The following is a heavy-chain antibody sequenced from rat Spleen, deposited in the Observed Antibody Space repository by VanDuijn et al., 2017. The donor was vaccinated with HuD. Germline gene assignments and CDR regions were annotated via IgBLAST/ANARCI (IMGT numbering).Heavy chain of an antibody. Sequence: EVQLQESGPGLVKPSQSLSLTCSVTGYSITSSYRWNWIRKFPGNKLEWMGYINSAGSTDYNPSLKGRISITRDTSKNQFFLQVNSVTTEDTATYYCGRRDYGGYGDYWGQGVMVTVSS. CDR1: GYSITSSYR. J-gene: IGHJ2*01. D-gene: IGHD1-11*01. CDR3: GRRDYGGYGDY. CDR2: INSAGST. V-gene: IGHV3-3*01.